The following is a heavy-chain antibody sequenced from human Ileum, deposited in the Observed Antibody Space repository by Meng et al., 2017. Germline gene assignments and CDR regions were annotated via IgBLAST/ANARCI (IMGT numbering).Heavy chain of an antibody. Sequence: GGSLRLSCAASGFTFSSYAMHWVRQAPGKGLEWVAVISYDGSNKYYADSVKGRFTISRDNSKNTLYLQMNSLRSEDTAVYYCARERGGYSGYDYYFDYWGQGTLVTVSS. D-gene: IGHD5-12*01. CDR3: ARERGGYSGYDYYFDY. V-gene: IGHV3-30*04. CDR1: GFTFSSYA. CDR2: ISYDGSNK. J-gene: IGHJ4*02.